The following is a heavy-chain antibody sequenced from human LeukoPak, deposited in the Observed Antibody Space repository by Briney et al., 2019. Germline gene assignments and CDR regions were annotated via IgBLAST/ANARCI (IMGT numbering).Heavy chain of an antibody. D-gene: IGHD1-7*01. CDR3: AKKGTSGYLPL. Sequence: PGGTLRLSCAASGFTFSSYGMSWVRQAPGKGLEWVSAIGDGGTATFYADSVQGRFTVSRDNSKNTLFLQMNSLRAEDTAVYYCAKKGTSGYLPLWGQGTLVTVSS. V-gene: IGHV3-23*01. CDR2: IGDGGTAT. J-gene: IGHJ4*01. CDR1: GFTFSSYG.